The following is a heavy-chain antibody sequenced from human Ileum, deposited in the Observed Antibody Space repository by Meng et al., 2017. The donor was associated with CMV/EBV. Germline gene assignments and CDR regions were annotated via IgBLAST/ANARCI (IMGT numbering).Heavy chain of an antibody. Sequence: GESLKISCAASRSIFNTYGIHWLRQSPGKGLEWLVFVANDGGTIYKRDDVRGRFIVSRDKFKNTVFLELNSLRVEDTAVYYCVGHQGGPREGVRLVWGQGTLVTVSS. D-gene: IGHD3-10*01. CDR1: RSIFNTYG. V-gene: IGHV3-30*02. CDR3: VGHQGGPREGVRLV. CDR2: VANDGGTI. J-gene: IGHJ4*02.